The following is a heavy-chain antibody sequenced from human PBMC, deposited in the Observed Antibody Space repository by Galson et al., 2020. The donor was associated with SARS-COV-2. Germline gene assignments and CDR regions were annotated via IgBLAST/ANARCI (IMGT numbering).Heavy chain of an antibody. CDR1: GITFSTYS. J-gene: IGHJ4*02. V-gene: IGHV3-30-3*01. Sequence: PGGSLRLSCVASGITFSTYSMHWVRQAPGKGLEWVAVISYDGNTKYYADSVKGRFTISRDNSKSTLFLQMNSLRAEDTGVYYCASGEGWSFDSSARGGYWGQGTLVTVSS. D-gene: IGHD3-22*01. CDR3: ASGEGWSFDSSARGGY. CDR2: ISYDGNTK.